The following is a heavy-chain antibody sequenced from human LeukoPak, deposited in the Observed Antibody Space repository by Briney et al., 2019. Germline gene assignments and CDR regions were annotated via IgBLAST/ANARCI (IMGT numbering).Heavy chain of an antibody. CDR1: GFTFSNYA. CDR3: AKGLSAAGDYYFDY. D-gene: IGHD2-21*01. V-gene: IGHV3-23*01. J-gene: IGHJ4*02. CDR2: ISGSGGST. Sequence: GGSLRLSCAASGFTFSNYAMSWVRQAPGKGLEWLSTISGSGGSTYYADSVKGRFTISRDNSKNTVYLQMKSQRVEATAVYYCAKGLSAAGDYYFDYWGQGALVTVSS.